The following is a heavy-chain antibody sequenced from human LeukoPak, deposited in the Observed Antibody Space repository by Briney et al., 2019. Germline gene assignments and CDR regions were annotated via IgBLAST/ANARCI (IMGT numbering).Heavy chain of an antibody. CDR1: GYTFTGYY. Sequence: ASVKVSCKASGYTFTGYYMHWVRQAPGQGLEWMGWINPNSGGTNYAQKFQGRVTMTRDTSISTAYMELSRLRSDDTAVYYCARNTNWGSADDAFDIWGQGTMVTVSS. CDR3: ARNTNWGSADDAFDI. CDR2: INPNSGGT. J-gene: IGHJ3*02. D-gene: IGHD7-27*01. V-gene: IGHV1-2*02.